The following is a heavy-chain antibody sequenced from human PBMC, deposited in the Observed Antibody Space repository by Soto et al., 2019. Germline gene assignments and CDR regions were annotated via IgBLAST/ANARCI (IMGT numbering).Heavy chain of an antibody. CDR1: GFTFSSYW. CDR2: INSDGSST. D-gene: IGHD2-15*01. Sequence: GGSLRLSCAASGFTFSSYWMHWVRQAPGKGLVWVSRINSDGSSTSYAGSVKGRFTIPRDNAKNTLYLQVNSLRAEDTAVYYCVRTSLVVAAATREDYWGQGT. V-gene: IGHV3-74*01. J-gene: IGHJ4*02. CDR3: VRTSLVVAAATREDY.